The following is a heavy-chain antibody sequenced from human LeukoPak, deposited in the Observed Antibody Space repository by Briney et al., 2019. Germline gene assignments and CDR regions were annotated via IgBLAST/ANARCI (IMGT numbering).Heavy chain of an antibody. J-gene: IGHJ6*03. V-gene: IGHV4-59*01. Sequence: SETLSLTCAVYGGSFSGYYWSWIRQPPGKGLEWIGYIYYSGSTNYNPSLKSRVTISVDTSKNQFSLKLSSVTAADTAVYYCARVEAGRGVYYYYYMDVWGKGTTVTISS. D-gene: IGHD3-10*01. CDR1: GGSFSGYY. CDR2: IYYSGST. CDR3: ARVEAGRGVYYYYYMDV.